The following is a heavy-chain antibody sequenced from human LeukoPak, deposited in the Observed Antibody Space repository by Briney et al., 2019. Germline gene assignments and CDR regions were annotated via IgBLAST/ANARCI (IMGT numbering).Heavy chain of an antibody. CDR2: IKQDGSER. D-gene: IGHD5/OR15-5a*01. CDR1: GFTFSSYW. Sequence: GGSLRLSCAASGFTFSSYWMSWVRQAPGKGLEWVANIKQDGSERYYVDSVRGRFTISRDNAKNSLYLQMNSLRAEDTAVYYCAREDVDIASTPLCDYWCQGALVTVSS. V-gene: IGHV3-7*05. CDR3: AREDVDIASTPLCDY. J-gene: IGHJ4*02.